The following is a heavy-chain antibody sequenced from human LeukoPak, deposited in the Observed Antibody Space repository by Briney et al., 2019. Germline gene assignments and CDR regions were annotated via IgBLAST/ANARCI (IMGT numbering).Heavy chain of an antibody. V-gene: IGHV4-34*01. CDR2: INHSGST. Sequence: PSETLSLTCAVYGGSFSGYYWSWIRQPPGKGLEWIGEINHSGSTNYNPSLKSRVTISVDTSKNQFSLKLSSVTAADTAVYYCARAGDSSGYYPAYWGQGTLVTVSS. J-gene: IGHJ4*02. D-gene: IGHD3-22*01. CDR1: GGSFSGYY. CDR3: ARAGDSSGYYPAY.